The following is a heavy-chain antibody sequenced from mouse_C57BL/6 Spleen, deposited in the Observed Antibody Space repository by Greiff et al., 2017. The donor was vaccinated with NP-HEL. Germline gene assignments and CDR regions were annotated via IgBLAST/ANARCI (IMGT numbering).Heavy chain of an antibody. Sequence: QVQLQQSGPELVKPGASVKISCKASGYAFSSSWMNWVKQRPGKGLEWIGRIYPGDGDTNYNGKFKGKATLTADKSSSTAYMQLSSLTSEDSAVYFCARREITTAWGQGTTLTVSS. V-gene: IGHV1-82*01. CDR3: ARREITTA. J-gene: IGHJ2*01. CDR1: GYAFSSSW. D-gene: IGHD1-2*01. CDR2: IYPGDGDT.